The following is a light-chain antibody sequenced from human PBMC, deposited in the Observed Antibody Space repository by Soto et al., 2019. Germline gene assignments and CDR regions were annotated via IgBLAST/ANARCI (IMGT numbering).Light chain of an antibody. CDR3: HQYYRPPLT. CDR1: QSVFFSSNSKNF. CDR2: WAS. Sequence: DIVLTQSPDSLAVSLGERATINCKSSQSVFFSSNSKNFLSWYQQKPGQPPKLFIYWASTRESGVPDRFSGSGSDTHFTLTISSLQAEDVAVYYCHQYYRPPLTFGGGTKVEIK. J-gene: IGKJ4*01. V-gene: IGKV4-1*01.